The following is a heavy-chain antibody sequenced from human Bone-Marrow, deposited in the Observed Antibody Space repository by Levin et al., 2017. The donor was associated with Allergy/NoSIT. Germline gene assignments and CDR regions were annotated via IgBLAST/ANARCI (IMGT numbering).Heavy chain of an antibody. D-gene: IGHD1-26*01. CDR3: ARVYSDWKYYFDY. CDR2: INNGGKTT. J-gene: IGHJ4*02. Sequence: GGSLRLSCAASGFTFSKYWMHWVRQTPGKGLVWVSSINNGGKTTSYADSVRGRFTVSRDNDKNTLYLQMNSLRSEDTAVYYCARVYSDWKYYFDYWGQGALVTVSS. V-gene: IGHV3-74*01. CDR1: GFTFSKYW.